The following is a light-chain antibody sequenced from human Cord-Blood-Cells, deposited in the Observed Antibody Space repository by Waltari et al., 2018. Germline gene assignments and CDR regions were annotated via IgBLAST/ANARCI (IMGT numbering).Light chain of an antibody. V-gene: IGKV1-39*01. CDR1: QSISSY. Sequence: DIQMTQSPSSLSASVGDRVTITFRASQSISSYLNWYQQKPGKAPKLMIYAASSLQNGVSSRFSGIGSGTDFTLTISSLQPEDFATYYCQQSYSTPLTFGGGTKVEIK. CDR3: QQSYSTPLT. J-gene: IGKJ4*01. CDR2: AAS.